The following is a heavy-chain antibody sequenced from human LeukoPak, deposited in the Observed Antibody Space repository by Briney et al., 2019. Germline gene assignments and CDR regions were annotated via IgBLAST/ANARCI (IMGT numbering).Heavy chain of an antibody. CDR1: GVSISIYY. D-gene: IGHD3-16*01. CDR2: IYYSGST. J-gene: IGHJ3*02. V-gene: IGHV4-59*01. CDR3: GLVGENDAFDI. Sequence: PSETLSLTCTVSGVSISIYYWSWLRQPPGKGLEGIGYIYYSGSTNYNPSLKSRVTISVDTSKNQFSLKRSSFTAADTAVYYFGLVGENDAFDIWGQGTMVTVSS.